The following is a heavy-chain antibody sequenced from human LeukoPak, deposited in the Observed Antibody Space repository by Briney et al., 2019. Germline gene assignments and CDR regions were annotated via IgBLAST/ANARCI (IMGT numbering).Heavy chain of an antibody. Sequence: SETLSLTCTVSGGSISSYYWSWIRQPPGKGLEWIGYIYYSGSTNYNPSLKSRVTISVDTSKNQFSLKLSSVTAADTAVYYCARGRYSGYDWDYWGQGTLVTVSS. J-gene: IGHJ4*02. V-gene: IGHV4-59*01. D-gene: IGHD5-12*01. CDR3: ARGRYSGYDWDY. CDR2: IYYSGST. CDR1: GGSISSYY.